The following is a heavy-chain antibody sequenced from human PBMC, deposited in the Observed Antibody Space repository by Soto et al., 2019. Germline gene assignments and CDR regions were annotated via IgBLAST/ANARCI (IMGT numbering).Heavy chain of an antibody. CDR3: ARDSNCSGGSCYSNYYYYYYMDV. V-gene: IGHV1-69*08. CDR1: GGTFSSYT. CDR2: IIPILGIA. D-gene: IGHD2-15*01. J-gene: IGHJ6*03. Sequence: QVQLVQSGVEVKKPGSSVKVSCKASGGTFSSYTISWVRQAPGQGLEWMGRIIPILGIANYAQKFQGRVTITADKSTSTAYMELSSLRSEDTAVYYCARDSNCSGGSCYSNYYYYYYMDVWGKGTTVTVSS.